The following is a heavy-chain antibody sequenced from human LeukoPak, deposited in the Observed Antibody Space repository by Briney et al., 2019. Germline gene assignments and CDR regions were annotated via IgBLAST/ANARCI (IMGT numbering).Heavy chain of an antibody. CDR3: ARAVGGNEGGDY. V-gene: IGHV3-48*01. CDR2: ISGSSGII. CDR1: GFTFNTYT. Sequence: GGSLRLSCAASGFTFNTYTMNWVRQAPGKGLEWVSYISGSSGIIDYADSVRGRFTISRDNAKNSLYLQMNSLRAEDTAVYYCARAVGGNEGGDYWGQGTLVTVSS. J-gene: IGHJ4*02. D-gene: IGHD4-23*01.